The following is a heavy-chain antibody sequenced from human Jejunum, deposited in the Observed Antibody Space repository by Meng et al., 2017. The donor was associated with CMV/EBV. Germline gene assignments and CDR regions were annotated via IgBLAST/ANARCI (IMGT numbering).Heavy chain of an antibody. J-gene: IGHJ5*02. CDR2: LNPNSGDT. D-gene: IGHD2-2*01. V-gene: IGHV1-2*02. CDR3: ARDNCISDTCYFGWFDP. CDR1: YTCTDCI. Sequence: YTCTDCIINGGHQAPGQGLAWVGWLNPNSGDTRYAQTCQGRVTMTRDTSIKKAYMELTRLGSNDTAVYYCARDNCISDTCYFGWFDPWGQGTLVTVSS.